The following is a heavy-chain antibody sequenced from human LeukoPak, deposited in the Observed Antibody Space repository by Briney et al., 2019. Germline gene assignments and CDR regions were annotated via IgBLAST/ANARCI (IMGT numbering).Heavy chain of an antibody. CDR2: ISSSSSYI. Sequence: KSGGSLRLSCAASGFTFSSYSMNWVRQAPGKGLEWVSSISSSSSYIYYADSVKGRFTISRDNAKNSLYLQMNSLRAEDTAVYYCAKDPRIAVASWGQGTLVTVSS. CDR1: GFTFSSYS. D-gene: IGHD6-19*01. CDR3: AKDPRIAVAS. V-gene: IGHV3-21*04. J-gene: IGHJ5*02.